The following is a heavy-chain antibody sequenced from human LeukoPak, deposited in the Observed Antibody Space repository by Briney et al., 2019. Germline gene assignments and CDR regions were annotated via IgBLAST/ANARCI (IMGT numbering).Heavy chain of an antibody. CDR1: GYSISIGYF. J-gene: IGHJ4*02. Sequence: SETLPLTCTVSGYSISIGYFWGWIRQPPGKGLEWIGSISHSGRTYYNPSLKSRVTISVDTSKNQFSLKVSSVTAADTTVYYCARTVDWNYDYWGQGTLVTVSS. CDR3: ARTVDWNYDY. CDR2: ISHSGRT. V-gene: IGHV4-38-2*02. D-gene: IGHD1-7*01.